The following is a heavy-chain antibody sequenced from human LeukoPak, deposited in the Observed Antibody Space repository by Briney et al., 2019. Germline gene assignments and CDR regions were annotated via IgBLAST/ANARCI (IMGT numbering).Heavy chain of an antibody. V-gene: IGHV3-30-3*01. CDR1: GFTFSSYA. J-gene: IGHJ1*01. D-gene: IGHD3-22*01. CDR2: ISYDGSNK. CDR3: ARDYYDSSGYYWGYFQH. Sequence: PGGSLRLSCAASGFTFSSYAMHWVRQAPGKGLGWVAVISYDGSNKYYADSVKGRFTISRDNSKNTLYLQMNSLRAEDTAVYYCARDYYDSSGYYWGYFQHWGQGTLVTVSS.